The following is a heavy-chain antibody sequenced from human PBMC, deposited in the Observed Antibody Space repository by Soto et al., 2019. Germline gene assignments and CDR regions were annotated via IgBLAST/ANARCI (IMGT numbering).Heavy chain of an antibody. CDR3: TRNAIVATGRWFDP. D-gene: IGHD5-12*01. Sequence: EVQLVESGGGLVQPGGSLKLSCAASGFTFSGSAMHWVRQASGKGLEWVGRIRSKANSYATAYAASVKGRFTISRDDSKNTAYLQMNSLKTEDTAVYYCTRNAIVATGRWFDPWGQGTLVTVSS. J-gene: IGHJ5*02. V-gene: IGHV3-73*02. CDR1: GFTFSGSA. CDR2: IRSKANSYAT.